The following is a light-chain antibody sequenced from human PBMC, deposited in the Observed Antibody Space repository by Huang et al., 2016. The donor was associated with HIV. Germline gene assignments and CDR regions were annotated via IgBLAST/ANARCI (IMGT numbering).Light chain of an antibody. CDR1: QRVSAY. V-gene: IGKV3-11*01. CDR3: QQRSDWPLT. CDR2: GAS. J-gene: IGKJ4*01. Sequence: EIVLTQSPATLSLSPGERATLSCRTSQRVSAYLAWYQQKPGQAPRLLIYGASNRATGSPARFSGRGSGTDFTRTISSLGPEDFAVYYCQQRSDWPLTFGGGTKVEIK.